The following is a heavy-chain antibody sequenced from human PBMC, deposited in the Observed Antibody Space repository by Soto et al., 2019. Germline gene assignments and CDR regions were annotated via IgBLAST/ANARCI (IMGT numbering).Heavy chain of an antibody. V-gene: IGHV1-18*01. Sequence: QVQLVQSGGEVKKPGASVRVSCKAPDNTFIRYGISWVRQAPGQGLEWMGWISPNNGNINYAQKFQGRVTMTTEKSTSTAYMELRSLRSDDTAVYDGARDRVWFGDFSPKPYYFDYWGQGPLVAVSS. D-gene: IGHD3-10*01. CDR3: ARDRVWFGDFSPKPYYFDY. J-gene: IGHJ4*02. CDR1: DNTFIRYG. CDR2: ISPNNGNI.